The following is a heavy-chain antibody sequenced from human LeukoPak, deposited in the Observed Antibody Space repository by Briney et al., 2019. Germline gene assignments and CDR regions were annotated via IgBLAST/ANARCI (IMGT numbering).Heavy chain of an antibody. V-gene: IGHV1-24*01. CDR1: GYTLTELS. CDR2: FDPEGGET. J-gene: IGHJ4*02. CDR3: ATDYRGSRGDFDY. D-gene: IGHD3-16*01. Sequence: GASVKVSCRVSGYTLTELSMHWVRQAPGKGLEWMGGFDPEGGETIYAQKFQGRVTMTEDTSTDTAYMELSSLRSEDTAVYYCATDYRGSRGDFDYWGQGTLVTVSS.